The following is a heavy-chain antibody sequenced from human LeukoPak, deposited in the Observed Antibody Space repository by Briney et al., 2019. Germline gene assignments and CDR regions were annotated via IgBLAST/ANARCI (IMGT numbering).Heavy chain of an antibody. CDR1: GISFNIHA. D-gene: IGHD1-14*01. Sequence: GGSLRLSCAASGISFNIHAMHWVRQAPGKGLEWVSSVGGGDDAHYADSVKGRFTVSRDDSKDTVYLQMNSLRGEDTAISYCAKDATPRNAIWDYFDLWGQGALVTVSS. CDR3: AKDATPRNAIWDYFDL. J-gene: IGHJ4*02. CDR2: VGGGDDA. V-gene: IGHV3-23*01.